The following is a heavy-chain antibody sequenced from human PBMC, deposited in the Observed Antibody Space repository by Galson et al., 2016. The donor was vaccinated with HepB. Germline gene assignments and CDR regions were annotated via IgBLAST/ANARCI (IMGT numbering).Heavy chain of an antibody. Sequence: SLRLSCAASGFMFSSFGMHWVRQAPGKGLEWVSSISGSGRHIYYADSVKGRFTISRNNTKNVLHLQMHSLGAEDTALYYCARDGEVVQSEEQYYGMDVWGQGTTVTVSS. CDR1: GFMFSSFG. CDR3: ARDGEVVQSEEQYYGMDV. V-gene: IGHV3-21*01. D-gene: IGHD1/OR15-1a*01. CDR2: ISGSGRHI. J-gene: IGHJ6*02.